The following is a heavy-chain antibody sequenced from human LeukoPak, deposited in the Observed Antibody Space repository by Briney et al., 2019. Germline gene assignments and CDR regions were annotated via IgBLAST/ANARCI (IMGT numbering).Heavy chain of an antibody. CDR1: GFTFSSYS. D-gene: IGHD2-15*01. Sequence: KPGGSLRLSCAASGFTFSSYSMNWVRQAPGKGLEWVSSISSSSSYIYYADSVKGRFTISRDNAKNSLYLQMNSLRAEDTAVYYCARDGTIRSGGTLRAFDIWGQGTMVTVSS. V-gene: IGHV3-21*01. CDR3: ARDGTIRSGGTLRAFDI. J-gene: IGHJ3*02. CDR2: ISSSSSYI.